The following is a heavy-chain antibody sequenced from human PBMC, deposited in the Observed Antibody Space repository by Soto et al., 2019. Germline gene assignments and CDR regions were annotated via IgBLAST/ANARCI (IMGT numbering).Heavy chain of an antibody. V-gene: IGHV3-30-3*01. CDR3: ARDYGVYGSIAAAGMFDY. J-gene: IGHJ4*02. Sequence: QVQLVESGGGVVQPGRSLRLSCAASGFTFSSYAMHWVRQAPGKGLEWVAVISYDGSNKYYADSVKGRFTISRDNSKNTLYLQMNSLRAEDTAVYYCARDYGVYGSIAAAGMFDYWGQGTLVTVSS. D-gene: IGHD6-13*01. CDR2: ISYDGSNK. CDR1: GFTFSSYA.